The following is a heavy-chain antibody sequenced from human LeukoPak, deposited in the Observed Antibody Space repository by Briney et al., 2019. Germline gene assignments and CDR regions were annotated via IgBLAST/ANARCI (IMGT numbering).Heavy chain of an antibody. CDR3: ARGRPHGNDY. CDR2: ISRSISYT. D-gene: IGHD2-15*01. CDR1: GFTFRHYY. V-gene: IGHV3-11*06. Sequence: GGSERLSHAASGFTFRHYYKSWIRQAPGKGLEWVAYISRSISYTNYADTVKGRFTISRDNAKNSLYLQMNSLRAEDTAVYYCARGRPHGNDYWGQGTLVTVSS. J-gene: IGHJ4*02.